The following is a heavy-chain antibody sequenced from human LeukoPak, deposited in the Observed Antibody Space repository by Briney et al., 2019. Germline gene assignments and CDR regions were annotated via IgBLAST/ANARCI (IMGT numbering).Heavy chain of an antibody. D-gene: IGHD1-26*01. Sequence: PGGSLRLSCAASGFTFSSYSMNWVRQAPGKGLEWVSSISSSSSYIYYADSVKGRFTISRDNAKNSLYLQMNSLRAEDTAVYYCARDGIVGATTIDYWGQGTLVTVSS. V-gene: IGHV3-21*01. CDR3: ARDGIVGATTIDY. CDR1: GFTFSSYS. J-gene: IGHJ4*02. CDR2: ISSSSSYI.